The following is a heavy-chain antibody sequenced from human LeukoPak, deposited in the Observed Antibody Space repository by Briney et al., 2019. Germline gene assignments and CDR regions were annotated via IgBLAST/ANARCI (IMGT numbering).Heavy chain of an antibody. D-gene: IGHD4-23*01. CDR2: INPGTGGT. CDR1: GYTFSSYY. J-gene: IGHJ4*02. V-gene: IGHV1-46*01. Sequence: ASVKVSCKASGYTFSSYYMHWVRQAPGQGLEWLGIINPGTGGTINAQKFQGRVTMTRDTSTTTVYMELRSLRSDDTAVYYCARGPPDYGGAVGLFDYWGQGTLVTVSS. CDR3: ARGPPDYGGAVGLFDY.